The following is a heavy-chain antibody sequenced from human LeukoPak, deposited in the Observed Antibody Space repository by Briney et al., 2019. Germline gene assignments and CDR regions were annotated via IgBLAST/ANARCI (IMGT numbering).Heavy chain of an antibody. Sequence: GGSLRLSCAASGFIFSSHSMNWVRQAPGKGLEWVAVISYDGSNKYYADSVKGRFTISRDNSKNTLYLQMNSLRAEDTAVYYCARLGSYLDYWGQGTLVTVSS. D-gene: IGHD6-6*01. CDR2: ISYDGSNK. V-gene: IGHV3-30*03. CDR1: GFIFSSHS. CDR3: ARLGSYLDY. J-gene: IGHJ4*02.